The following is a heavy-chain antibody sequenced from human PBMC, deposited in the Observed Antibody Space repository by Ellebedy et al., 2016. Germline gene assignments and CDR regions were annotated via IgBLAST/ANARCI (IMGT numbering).Heavy chain of an antibody. Sequence: SETLSLTCTVSRGSMNGNYWSWIRQPPGKGLEWIGYIYYSGSSTYNPSLKSRVTISADTFKNQFSLRLSSVTAADTAVYYCARVEPYSRGRGGFDYWGQGTLVTVSS. CDR2: IYYSGSS. CDR1: RGSMNGNY. J-gene: IGHJ4*02. V-gene: IGHV4-59*08. D-gene: IGHD6-19*01. CDR3: ARVEPYSRGRGGFDY.